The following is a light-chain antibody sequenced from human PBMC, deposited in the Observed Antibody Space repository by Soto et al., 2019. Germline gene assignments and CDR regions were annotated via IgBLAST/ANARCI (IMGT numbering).Light chain of an antibody. Sequence: QSALTQPASVSGSPGQSITISCTGTSSDIGYSNYVSWYQQHPVNAPNLMIYDVSNRPSGVSNRFSGSKSGNTASLTISGLQAEDEADYYCSSLRTTSTLVFGGGTKLTVL. CDR1: SSDIGYSNY. CDR2: DVS. V-gene: IGLV2-14*01. J-gene: IGLJ2*01. CDR3: SSLRTTSTLV.